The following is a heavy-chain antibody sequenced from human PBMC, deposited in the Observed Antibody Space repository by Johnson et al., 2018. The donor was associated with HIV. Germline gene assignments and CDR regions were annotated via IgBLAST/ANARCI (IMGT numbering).Heavy chain of an antibody. CDR3: TVAGNGGAFDI. Sequence: VQLVESGGGLVQPGGSLRLSCAASGFTFSSYDLHWVRQATGKGLEWVSSIGTAGDTFYPGSVKGRFAISRQNAKNSLYLQMNSLRAGDTAVYYCTVAGNGGAFDIWGQGTLVTVSS. V-gene: IGHV3-13*01. CDR2: IGTAGDT. CDR1: GFTFSSYD. J-gene: IGHJ3*02. D-gene: IGHD6-19*01.